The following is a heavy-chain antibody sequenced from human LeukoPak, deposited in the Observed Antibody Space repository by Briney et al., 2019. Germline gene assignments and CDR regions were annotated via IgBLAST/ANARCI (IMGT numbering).Heavy chain of an antibody. CDR2: IIPLFGTP. J-gene: IGHJ4*02. V-gene: IGHV1-69*13. Sequence: SVKVSCKTSGGTFSSYDINWVRLAPGQGLEWMGGIIPLFGTPKYARKFQGRITITADDSTGSAYMDLRSLRSEDAAVYYCASRFYDSSGYYYPFEYWGQGTLVTVSS. CDR3: ASRFYDSSGYYYPFEY. CDR1: GGTFSSYD. D-gene: IGHD3-22*01.